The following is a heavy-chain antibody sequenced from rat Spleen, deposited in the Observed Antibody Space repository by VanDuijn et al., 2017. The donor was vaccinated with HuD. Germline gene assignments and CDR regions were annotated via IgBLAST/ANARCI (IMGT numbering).Heavy chain of an antibody. CDR1: GINFSNYY. CDR2: ISHDGGNA. D-gene: IGHD1-7*01. CDR3: ARQEDYGSYFDY. Sequence: EVQLVESGGGSVQPGRSMKLSCAASGINFSNYYMAWVRQAPTKGLEWVASISHDGGNAYYRDSVKGRFTISRDNAKNTLYLQMDSLRSEDTATYYCARQEDYGSYFDYWGQGVMVTVSS. J-gene: IGHJ2*01. V-gene: IGHV5-25*01.